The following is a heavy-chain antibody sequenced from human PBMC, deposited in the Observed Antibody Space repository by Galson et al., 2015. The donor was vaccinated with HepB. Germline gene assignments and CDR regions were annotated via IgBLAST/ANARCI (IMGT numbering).Heavy chain of an antibody. D-gene: IGHD3-10*01. CDR3: ARQRGRGSPRRAWFDP. CDR1: GDSINNYY. V-gene: IGHV4-59*08. J-gene: IGHJ5*02. CDR2: IYYTGGP. Sequence: SETLSLTCSVSGDSINNYYWSWLRQPPGKGLEWIGSIYYTGGPYYNPSFMGRVTIAVDRSRNQFSLRLISVTAADTAVFYCARQRGRGSPRRAWFDPWGQGTLVTVSS.